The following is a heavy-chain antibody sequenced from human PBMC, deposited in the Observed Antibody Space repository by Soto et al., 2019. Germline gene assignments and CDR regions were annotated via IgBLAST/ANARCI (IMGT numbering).Heavy chain of an antibody. CDR2: IYSTGPN. V-gene: IGHV4-30-4*08. CDR3: ARQRRGGYWFAP. J-gene: IGHJ5*02. Sequence: CIRLPPGKGLEGIGSIYSTGPNNYNPSLKSRITGSIDTSKNQFSLNLTSVTAADTALYYCARQRRGGYWFAPWGQGPPGTVS.